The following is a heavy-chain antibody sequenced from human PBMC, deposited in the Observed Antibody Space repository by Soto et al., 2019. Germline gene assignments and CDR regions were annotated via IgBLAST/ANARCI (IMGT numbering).Heavy chain of an antibody. J-gene: IGHJ6*02. Sequence: GGSLRLSCAASGFTFSSYGMHWVRQAPGKGLEWVAVIWYDGSNKYYADSVKGRFTISRDNSKNTLYLQMNSLRAEDTAVYYCARDLYYYDSSGYYYFDYYGMDVWGQGTTVTVS. CDR1: GFTFSSYG. V-gene: IGHV3-33*01. D-gene: IGHD3-22*01. CDR2: IWYDGSNK. CDR3: ARDLYYYDSSGYYYFDYYGMDV.